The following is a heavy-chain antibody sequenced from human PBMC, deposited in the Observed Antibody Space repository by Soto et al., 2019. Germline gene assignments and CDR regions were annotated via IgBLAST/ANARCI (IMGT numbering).Heavy chain of an antibody. CDR1: GGSISNSSYL. J-gene: IGHJ4*02. CDR2: VSYSGST. D-gene: IGHD6-19*01. CDR3: SRIAVSGPITGFDY. Sequence: QLQLQESGPRLEKPSETLSLTCTVSGGSISNSSYLWGWIRQPPGKGLQWIGSVSYSGSTYYNPSLKSRVTISVDTSKTQSSLRLSSVTAADTAVYYCSRIAVSGPITGFDYWGQGALVTVS. V-gene: IGHV4-39*01.